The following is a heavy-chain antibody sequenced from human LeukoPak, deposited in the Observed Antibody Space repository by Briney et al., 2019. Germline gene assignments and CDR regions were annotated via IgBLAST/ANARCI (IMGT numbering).Heavy chain of an antibody. V-gene: IGHV3-23*01. D-gene: IGHD2-21*02. Sequence: GTSLRLSCAASGFTFSNYAVAWVRQVPGKGLEWVSVISNRGSTIFYADSVKGRFTISRDNSKNTLYLQMHSLRAEDTALYYCAKEGPDCGGDCYGVFDYWGRGTLVTVSS. J-gene: IGHJ4*02. CDR1: GFTFSNYA. CDR3: AKEGPDCGGDCYGVFDY. CDR2: ISNRGSTI.